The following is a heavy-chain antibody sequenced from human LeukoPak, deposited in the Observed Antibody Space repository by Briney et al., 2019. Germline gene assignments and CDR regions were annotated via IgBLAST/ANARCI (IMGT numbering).Heavy chain of an antibody. CDR2: IYYSGST. Sequence: PSETLSLTCTVSGGSISSYYWSWIRQPPGKGLEWIGYIYYSGSTNYNPSLKSRVTISVDTSKNQFSLKLSSVTAADTAVYYCARDRPYWCSSTSCSGWFDPWGQGTLVTVSS. J-gene: IGHJ5*02. V-gene: IGHV4-59*01. CDR3: ARDRPYWCSSTSCSGWFDP. D-gene: IGHD2-2*01. CDR1: GGSISSYY.